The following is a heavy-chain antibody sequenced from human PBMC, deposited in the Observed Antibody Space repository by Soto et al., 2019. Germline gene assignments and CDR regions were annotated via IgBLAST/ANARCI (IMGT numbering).Heavy chain of an antibody. Sequence: QVQLVQYGAEVKKPGASVKVSCKASGYTFTSYGISWVRQAPGQGLEWMGWISAYNGNTNYAQKLQGRVTMTTDTSTSTAYMELRSLRSDDTAVYYCARWGYCSGGSCYRTYDFDYWGQGTLVTVSS. CDR1: GYTFTSYG. D-gene: IGHD2-15*01. V-gene: IGHV1-18*04. J-gene: IGHJ4*02. CDR2: ISAYNGNT. CDR3: ARWGYCSGGSCYRTYDFDY.